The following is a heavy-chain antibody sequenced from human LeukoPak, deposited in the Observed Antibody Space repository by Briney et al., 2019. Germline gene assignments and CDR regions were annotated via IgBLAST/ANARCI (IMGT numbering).Heavy chain of an antibody. CDR2: IKDDGSEK. V-gene: IGHV3-7*03. J-gene: IGHJ6*02. CDR3: TTWGSGMDV. D-gene: IGHD7-27*01. CDR1: GFTFSSYW. Sequence: GGSLRLSCAASGFTFSSYWMSWVRQAPGKGLEWVANIKDDGSEKYYVDSVKGRLTISRGNAKNSLYLQMSSLRAEDTAVYYCTTWGSGMDVWGQGTTVTVSS.